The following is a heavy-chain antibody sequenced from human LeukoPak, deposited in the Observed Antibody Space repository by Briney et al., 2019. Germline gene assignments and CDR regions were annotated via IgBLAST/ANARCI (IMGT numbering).Heavy chain of an antibody. CDR1: GFTVSGNY. V-gene: IGHV3-66*01. Sequence: GGSLRLSCAASGFTVSGNYMSWVRQAPGKGLEWVSVIYSGGSTYYVDFVKDRFTISRDNSKNTLYLQMNSLRADDTAVYYCAGDVAISGSGNFDYWGQGTLVTVSS. CDR3: AGDVAISGSGNFDY. J-gene: IGHJ4*02. D-gene: IGHD3-10*01. CDR2: IYSGGST.